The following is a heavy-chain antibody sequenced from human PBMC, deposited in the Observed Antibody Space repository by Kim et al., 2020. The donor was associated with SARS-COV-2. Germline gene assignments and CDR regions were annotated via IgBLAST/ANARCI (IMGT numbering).Heavy chain of an antibody. CDR2: I. J-gene: IGHJ4*02. V-gene: IGHV3-21*01. Sequence: IYYAASVKGQFTISRDNAKTPLYLQMNSLRAEDTAVYYCARDARTVDFDYWGQGTLVTVSS. CDR3: ARDARTVDFDY.